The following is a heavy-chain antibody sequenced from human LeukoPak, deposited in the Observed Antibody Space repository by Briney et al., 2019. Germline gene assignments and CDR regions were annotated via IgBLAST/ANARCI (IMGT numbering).Heavy chain of an antibody. J-gene: IGHJ4*02. CDR2: IIPILGIA. V-gene: IGHV1-69*04. CDR1: GGTFSSYA. D-gene: IGHD4-17*01. CDR3: ARVGDYGDYVTLVDY. Sequence: SVKVSCKASGGTFSSYAISWVRQAPGQGLEWMGRIIPILGIATYAQKFQGRVTITADKSTSTAYMELSSLRSEDTAVYYCARVGDYGDYVTLVDYWGQGTLVTVSS.